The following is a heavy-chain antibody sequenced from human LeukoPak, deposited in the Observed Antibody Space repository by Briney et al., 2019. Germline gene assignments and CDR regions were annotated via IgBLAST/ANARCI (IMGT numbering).Heavy chain of an antibody. J-gene: IGHJ3*02. CDR2: IYPADSDT. D-gene: IGHD5-12*01. CDR1: GYSFTSYW. Sequence: GESLKISCKGSGYSFTSYWIGWVRQMPGKGLEWMGIIYPADSDTRYSPSFQGQVTISADKSISTAYLQWGSLKASDTAMFYCARHGPHGYTGQDWGHDSFDIWGQGTMVTVSS. CDR3: ARHGPHGYTGQDWGHDSFDI. V-gene: IGHV5-51*01.